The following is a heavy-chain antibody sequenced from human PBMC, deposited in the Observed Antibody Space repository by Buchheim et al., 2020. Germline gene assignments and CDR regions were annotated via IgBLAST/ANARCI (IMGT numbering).Heavy chain of an antibody. CDR1: GYTFTSYD. J-gene: IGHJ6*02. V-gene: IGHV1-8*01. CDR2: VNPNSSNT. D-gene: IGHD6-19*01. Sequence: QVQLVQSGAEVKKPGASVKVSCKASGYTFTSYDINWVRQATGQGLEWMGWVNPNSSNTGYAQKFQGRVTMTRNTSISTAYMELSRLRSEDTAVYYCARGGFGSSGWRYYYYDYGMDVWGQGTT. CDR3: ARGGFGSSGWRYYYYDYGMDV.